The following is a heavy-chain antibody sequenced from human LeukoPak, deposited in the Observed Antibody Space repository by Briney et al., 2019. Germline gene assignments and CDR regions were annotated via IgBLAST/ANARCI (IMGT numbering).Heavy chain of an antibody. Sequence: GASVKVSCKASGNTFTNYYMHWGRQAPGQGLEWMGIINPSGSSTSYARKFQGRVTMTRDTSTSTVYMELSSLRSDDTAVYYCARDGATTSNLVYFDYWGQGTLVTVSS. CDR3: ARDGATTSNLVYFDY. CDR1: GNTFTNYY. CDR2: INPSGSST. V-gene: IGHV1-46*01. D-gene: IGHD1-26*01. J-gene: IGHJ4*02.